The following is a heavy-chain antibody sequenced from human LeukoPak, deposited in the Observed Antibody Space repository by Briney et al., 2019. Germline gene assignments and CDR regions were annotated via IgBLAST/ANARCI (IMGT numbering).Heavy chain of an antibody. D-gene: IGHD3-10*01. Sequence: SETLSLTCAVYGESFVGYYWAWIRQPPGKGLEWIGEIDYTGSTNYNPSLTSRVTMSVDTSKNHFSLNLKYVTAADTAVYYCALNSYSSGTLRGWAYWGQGTLVTVSS. CDR1: GESFVGYY. J-gene: IGHJ4*02. CDR2: IDYTGST. V-gene: IGHV4-34*01. CDR3: ALNSYSSGTLRGWAY.